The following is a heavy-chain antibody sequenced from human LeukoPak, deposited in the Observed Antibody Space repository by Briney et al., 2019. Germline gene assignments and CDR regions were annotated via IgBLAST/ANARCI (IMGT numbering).Heavy chain of an antibody. J-gene: IGHJ5*02. D-gene: IGHD5-18*01. CDR3: AKDQDKLWLPPYWFDP. CDR2: IRYDGSNK. CDR1: GFTFSSYG. V-gene: IGHV3-30*02. Sequence: PGGSLRLSCAASGFTFSSYGMHWVRQAPGKGLEWVAFIRYDGSNKYYADSVKGRFTISRDNSKNTLYLQMNSLRAEDTAVYYCAKDQDKLWLPPYWFDPWGQGTLVNVSS.